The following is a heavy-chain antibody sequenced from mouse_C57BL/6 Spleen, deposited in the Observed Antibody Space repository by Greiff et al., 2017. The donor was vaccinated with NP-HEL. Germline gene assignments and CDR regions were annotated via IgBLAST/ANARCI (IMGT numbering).Heavy chain of an antibody. V-gene: IGHV5-9-1*02. CDR2: ISSGGDYI. D-gene: IGHD4-1*01. CDR3: TRDWDAGYYFDY. J-gene: IGHJ2*01. CDR1: GFTFSSYA. Sequence: EVKLVESGEGLVKPGGSLKLSCAASGFTFSSYAMSWVRQTPEKRLEWVAYISSGGDYIYYADTVKGRFTISRDNARNTLYLQMSSLKSEDTAMYYCTRDWDAGYYFDYWGQGTTLTVSS.